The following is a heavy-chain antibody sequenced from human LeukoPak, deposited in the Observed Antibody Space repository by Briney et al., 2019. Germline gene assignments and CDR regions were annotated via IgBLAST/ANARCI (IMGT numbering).Heavy chain of an antibody. CDR1: GGSFSGYY. V-gene: IGHV4-59*08. J-gene: IGHJ4*02. CDR3: ARRSSESFDF. CDR2: IYYNGRA. Sequence: PSETLSLTCAVYGGSFSGYYWSWIRQPPGKGLEWIGYIYYNGRATYNPSLKSRVTISVDTSKNQFSLKLSSVTAADTAVYYCARRSSESFDFWGQGTLVTVSS. D-gene: IGHD3-22*01.